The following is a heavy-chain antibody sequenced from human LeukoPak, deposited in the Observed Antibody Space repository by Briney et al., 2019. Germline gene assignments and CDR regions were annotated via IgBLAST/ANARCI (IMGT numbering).Heavy chain of an antibody. D-gene: IGHD1-26*01. Sequence: GESLRLSCAASGFTFSSYWMSWVRQAPPKGLEWVANIKQDGSEENFVDSVKGRFTTSRDNAKKPLYLQMNSLRAEDTAVYYCGRGSSAGASLSHDHWGQGTLVTVSS. J-gene: IGHJ4*02. CDR3: GRGSSAGASLSHDH. CDR1: GFTFSSYW. CDR2: IKQDGSEE. V-gene: IGHV3-7*01.